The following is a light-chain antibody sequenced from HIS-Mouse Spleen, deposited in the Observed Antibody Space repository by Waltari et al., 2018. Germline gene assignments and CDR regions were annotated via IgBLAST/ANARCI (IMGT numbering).Light chain of an antibody. J-gene: IGLJ3*02. CDR2: GSS. CDR1: SSNIGAGYD. Sequence: QSVLTQPPSVSGAPGQRVTISCTGSSSNIGAGYDVHWYQQLPGTAPKLLLYGSSSRPSGVPDRFAGSKSGTSASLAITGLQAEDEADYYCQSYDSSLSGFWVFGGGTKLTVL. CDR3: QSYDSSLSGFWV. V-gene: IGLV1-40*01.